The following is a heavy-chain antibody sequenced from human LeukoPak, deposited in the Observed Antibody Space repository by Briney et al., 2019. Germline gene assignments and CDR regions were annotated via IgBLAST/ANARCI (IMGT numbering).Heavy chain of an antibody. CDR2: ISYNGGST. V-gene: IGHV3-23*01. D-gene: IGHD4-17*01. J-gene: IGHJ4*02. CDR1: GFTFSSYA. CDR3: PAGDHLNYGVEY. Sequence: GGCLRLSCAASGFTFSSYAMSWVRQALGKGLEWVSAISYNGGSTYYADSVKGRFTISRDNSKNTLYLQMNSLRAEDTAVYYCPAGDHLNYGVEYRGQGTLVTVSS.